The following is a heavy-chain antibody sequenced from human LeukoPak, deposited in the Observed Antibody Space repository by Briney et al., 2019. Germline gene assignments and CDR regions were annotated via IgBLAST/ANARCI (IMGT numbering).Heavy chain of an antibody. Sequence: SETLSLTCTVSGVSISSYYWSWIRQPPGKGLGWIGYIYYSGSTNYNPSLKSRVTMSVDTSKNQFSLKLSSVTAADTAVYYCARGNYDFWSFFDYWGQGTLVTVSS. D-gene: IGHD3-3*01. CDR3: ARGNYDFWSFFDY. V-gene: IGHV4-59*12. CDR1: GVSISSYY. CDR2: IYYSGST. J-gene: IGHJ4*02.